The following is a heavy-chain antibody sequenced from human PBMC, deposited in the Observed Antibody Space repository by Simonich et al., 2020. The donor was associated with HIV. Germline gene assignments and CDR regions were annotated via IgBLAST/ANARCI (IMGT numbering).Heavy chain of an antibody. CDR3: AGLRGASSYNFWSGYFDY. CDR1: GGSIGSSSYY. J-gene: IGHJ4*02. Sequence: QLQLQESGPGLVKPSETLSLTCTVSGGSIGSSSYYWGWIRQPPGKGLEWIGSVYFRGSTYYNPALKSRVTIFVDTSKNQFSLKLNSVTAADTALYYCAGLRGASSYNFWSGYFDYWGQGTLVTVSS. D-gene: IGHD3-3*01. CDR2: VYFRGST. V-gene: IGHV4-39*01.